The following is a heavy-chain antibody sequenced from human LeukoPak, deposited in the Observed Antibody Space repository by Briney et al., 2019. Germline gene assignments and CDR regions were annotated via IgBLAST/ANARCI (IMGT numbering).Heavy chain of an antibody. CDR2: ISGSGAST. Sequence: GGSLRLSCAASGFTFSSYAMSWVRQAPGKGLEWVSAISGSGASTYCADSVKGRFTISRDNAKNTLYLQMNSLRVEDTAVYYCARVAGESPRWFDPWGQGTLVTVSS. J-gene: IGHJ5*02. D-gene: IGHD3-10*01. CDR1: GFTFSSYA. V-gene: IGHV3-23*01. CDR3: ARVAGESPRWFDP.